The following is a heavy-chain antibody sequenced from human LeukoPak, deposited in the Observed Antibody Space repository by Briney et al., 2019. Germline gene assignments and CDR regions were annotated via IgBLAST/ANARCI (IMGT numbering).Heavy chain of an antibody. J-gene: IGHJ4*02. D-gene: IGHD3-22*01. CDR3: AKAYYDSSGYSYYFDY. CDR2: ISGSSSYM. V-gene: IGHV3-21*01. CDR1: GFPFSAYR. Sequence: PGGSLRLSCAASGFPFSAYRMNWVRQAPGKGLEWVSSISGSSSYMFYADSVKGRFTISRDNAKNSLYLQMNSLRAEDTAVYYCAKAYYDSSGYSYYFDYWGQGTLVTVSS.